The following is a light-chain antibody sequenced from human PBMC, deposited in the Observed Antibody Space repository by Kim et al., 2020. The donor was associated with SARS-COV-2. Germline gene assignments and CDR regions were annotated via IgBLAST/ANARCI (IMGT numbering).Light chain of an antibody. J-gene: IGKJ4*01. CDR3: QHSRS. Sequence: AIQLTQSPSSLSASVGDRVTITCRASQGINSALAWYQQKPGQAPKLLIFPASTLQSGVPSRFRGSESGTDFSLTISSLQPEDFATYFCQHSRSFGGGTKLEI. CDR1: QGINSA. CDR2: PAS. V-gene: IGKV1-13*02.